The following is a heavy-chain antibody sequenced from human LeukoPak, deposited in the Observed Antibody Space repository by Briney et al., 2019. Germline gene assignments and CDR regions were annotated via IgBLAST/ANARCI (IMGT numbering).Heavy chain of an antibody. D-gene: IGHD3-10*01. CDR3: ATPTYYYGSGSYYNPLDY. Sequence: GGSLRLSCAASGFTFSSYGVHWVRQAPGKGLEWVAYIRYDGSNKYYADSVKGRFTISRDNSKNTLYLQMNSLRAEDTAVYYCATPTYYYGSGSYYNPLDYWGQGTLVTVSS. V-gene: IGHV3-30*02. CDR2: IRYDGSNK. J-gene: IGHJ4*02. CDR1: GFTFSSYG.